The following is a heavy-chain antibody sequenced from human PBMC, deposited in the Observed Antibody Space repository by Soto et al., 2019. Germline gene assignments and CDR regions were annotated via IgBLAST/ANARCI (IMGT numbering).Heavy chain of an antibody. CDR3: ARGGGKYGSGGSCPADY. Sequence: QVQLVQSGAEVKKPGASVKVSCKASGYTFTSYDINWVRQATGQGLEWMGWMNPNSGNTGYAQKFQGRVTMTRNTSXSTXYMELSSLRSEDTAVYYCARGGGKYGSGGSCPADYWGQGTLVTVSS. V-gene: IGHV1-8*01. J-gene: IGHJ4*02. CDR2: MNPNSGNT. CDR1: GYTFTSYD. D-gene: IGHD2-15*01.